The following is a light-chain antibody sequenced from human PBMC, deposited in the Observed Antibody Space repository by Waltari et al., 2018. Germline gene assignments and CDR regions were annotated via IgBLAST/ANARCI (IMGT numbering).Light chain of an antibody. V-gene: IGLV2-14*03. CDR3: SSYTTSSTVYV. CDR2: DVT. Sequence: QSALTQPASVSGSPGQSITLSCTGTSSDVGTYDYVPWYQQHPGKAPKLMIYDVTKRPSGIANRFSGSKSGNTASLTISGLQAEDEADYYCSSYTTSSTVYVFGTGTKVTVL. CDR1: SSDVGTYDY. J-gene: IGLJ1*01.